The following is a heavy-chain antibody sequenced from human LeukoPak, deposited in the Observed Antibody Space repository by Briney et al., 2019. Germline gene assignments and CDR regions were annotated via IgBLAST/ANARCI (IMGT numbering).Heavy chain of an antibody. Sequence: ASVKVSCKASGYTFTKYAMNWVRQAPGQGLEWMGWINPNSGGTNYAQKFQGRVTMTRDTSISTAYMELSRLRSDDTAVYYCARGGVGGYDFWSGYYHKYFDYWGQGTLVTVSS. CDR2: INPNSGGT. CDR1: GYTFTKYA. CDR3: ARGGVGGYDFWSGYYHKYFDY. J-gene: IGHJ4*02. D-gene: IGHD3-3*01. V-gene: IGHV1-2*02.